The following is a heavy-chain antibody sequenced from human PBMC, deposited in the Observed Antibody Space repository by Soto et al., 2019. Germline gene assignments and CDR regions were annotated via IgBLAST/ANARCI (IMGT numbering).Heavy chain of an antibody. D-gene: IGHD2-15*01. CDR2: ISYDGSNK. Sequence: QVQLVESGGGVVQPGRSLRLSCAASGFTFSSYGMHWVRQAPGKGLEWVAVISYDGSNKYYADSVKGRFTIPRDNSKNTLYLQMNSLRAEDTAVYYCARAGGLLLDYWGQGTLVTVSS. V-gene: IGHV3-30*03. J-gene: IGHJ4*02. CDR3: ARAGGLLLDY. CDR1: GFTFSSYG.